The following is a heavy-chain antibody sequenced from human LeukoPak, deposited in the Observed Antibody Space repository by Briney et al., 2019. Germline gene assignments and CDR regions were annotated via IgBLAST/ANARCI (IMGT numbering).Heavy chain of an antibody. CDR3: AKGVAAASQGDY. Sequence: XAASGFTFSSYGIXWVRQAPGKGXEWVAFIRYDGRNTFYAASVKGRFTLSRDNSKNTLYLQMNSLRVEDTAVYYCAKGVAAASQGDYWGQGTLVTVSS. V-gene: IGHV3-30*02. J-gene: IGHJ4*02. CDR2: IRYDGRNT. CDR1: GFTFSSYG. D-gene: IGHD6-13*01.